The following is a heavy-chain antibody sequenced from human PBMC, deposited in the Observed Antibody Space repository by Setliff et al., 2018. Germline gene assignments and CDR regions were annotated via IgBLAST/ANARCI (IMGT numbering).Heavy chain of an antibody. CDR1: GFGFTTFG. CDR2: ISPYSGNT. J-gene: IGHJ4*02. Sequence: GASVKVSCKTSGFGFTTFGFSWVRQAPGQGLEWLGSISPYSGNTNYPQWLQDRVTMTIDTSATTVYMELQSLRSDDTAVYYCVRSSAPQVVLAVDFDFWGQGTPVTVSS. V-gene: IGHV1-18*01. CDR3: VRSSAPQVVLAVDFDF. D-gene: IGHD6-19*01.